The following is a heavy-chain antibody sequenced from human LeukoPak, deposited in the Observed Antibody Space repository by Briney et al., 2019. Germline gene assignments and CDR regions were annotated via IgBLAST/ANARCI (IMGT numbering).Heavy chain of an antibody. CDR2: IYYSGST. J-gene: IGHJ4*02. D-gene: IGHD3-22*01. CDR1: GGSLSSYY. V-gene: IGHV4-59*01. CDR3: ARGARRAYYYDSSGYYWLDY. Sequence: PSETLSLTCTVSGGSLSSYYWSWIRQPPGKGLEWIGYIYYSGSTNYNPSLKSRVTISVDTSKNQFSLKLSSVTAADTAVYYCARGARRAYYYDSSGYYWLDYWGQGTLVTVSS.